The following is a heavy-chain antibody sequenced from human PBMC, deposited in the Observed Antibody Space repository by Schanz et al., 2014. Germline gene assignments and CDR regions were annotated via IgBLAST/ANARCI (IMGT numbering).Heavy chain of an antibody. J-gene: IGHJ3*01. D-gene: IGHD2-8*01. CDR2: ISGSSSTK. V-gene: IGHV3-48*01. Sequence: EVQLVESGGGLAQPGGSLRLSCAASGITFSGYSMNWVRQAPGKGLEWVSYISGSSSTKYYADSVKGRFTISRDNGKYSLYLKINRRRAEATAVFCWARDNEGALSSPRHDAFDVWGQGTVVTVSS. CDR3: ARDNEGALSSPRHDAFDV. CDR1: GITFSGYS.